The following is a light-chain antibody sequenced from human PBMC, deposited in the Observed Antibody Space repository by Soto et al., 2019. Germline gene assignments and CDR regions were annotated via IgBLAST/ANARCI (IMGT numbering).Light chain of an antibody. V-gene: IGLV2-23*02. CDR1: SSDVGSYSL. CDR3: CSYAGSSTFPYV. J-gene: IGLJ1*01. Sequence: QSVLTQPASVSGSPGQSITISCTGTSSDVGSYSLVSWYQHHPGKTPKLMIYEVSKRPSGVSNRFSGSKSGNTASLTISGLQAEDEADYYCCSYAGSSTFPYVFGTGTKVTV. CDR2: EVS.